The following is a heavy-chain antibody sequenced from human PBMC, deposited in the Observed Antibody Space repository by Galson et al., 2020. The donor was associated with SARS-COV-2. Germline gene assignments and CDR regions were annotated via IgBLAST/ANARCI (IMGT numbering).Heavy chain of an antibody. J-gene: IGHJ6*02. CDR1: GFSLSTSGMC. CDR3: ARIRKSGWYGDYYYGMDV. Sequence: RGSGPTLVKPTQTLPLTCTFSGFSLSTSGMCVSWIRQPPGKALEWLALIAWDDDKYYSTSLKTRLTISKDTSKNQVVLTMTNMDPVDTATYYCARIRKSGWYGDYYYGMDVWGQGTTVTVSS. CDR2: IAWDDDK. D-gene: IGHD6-19*01. V-gene: IGHV2-70*01.